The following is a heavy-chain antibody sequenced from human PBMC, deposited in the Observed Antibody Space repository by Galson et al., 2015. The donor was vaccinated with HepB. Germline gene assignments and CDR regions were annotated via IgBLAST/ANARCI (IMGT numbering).Heavy chain of an antibody. CDR2: ISGSGGNT. D-gene: IGHD4-17*01. Sequence: SLRLSCAASGFTFSSYAMSWVRQAPGKGLEWVSAISGSGGNTYYADSVKGRFTISRDNSKNTLYLQMNSLRAEDTAVYYCAKDYGDQETRIYYFDYWGQGTLVTVSS. CDR3: AKDYGDQETRIYYFDY. CDR1: GFTFSSYA. V-gene: IGHV3-23*01. J-gene: IGHJ4*02.